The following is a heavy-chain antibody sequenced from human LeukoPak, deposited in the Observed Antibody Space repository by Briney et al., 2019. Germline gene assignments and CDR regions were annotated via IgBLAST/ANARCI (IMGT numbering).Heavy chain of an antibody. CDR3: AREGDYYDSSGLFDY. V-gene: IGHV4-59*01. D-gene: IGHD3-22*01. CDR1: GGSISSYY. CDR2: IHYSGSI. Sequence: SETLSLTCTVSGGSISSYYWSWIRQPPGKGLEWIGYIHYSGSINYNPSLKSRVIISVDTSKNQFSLELSSVTAADTAVYYCAREGDYYDSSGLFDYWGQGTLVTVSS. J-gene: IGHJ4*02.